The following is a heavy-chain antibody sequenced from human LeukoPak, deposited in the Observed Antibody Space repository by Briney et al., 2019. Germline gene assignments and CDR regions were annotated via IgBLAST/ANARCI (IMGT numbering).Heavy chain of an antibody. CDR3: ARDPRELYYSSGLNWFDP. CDR1: GFTFSSYW. D-gene: IGHD3-22*01. V-gene: IGHV3-7*01. J-gene: IGHJ5*02. CDR2: IRQDGSEK. Sequence: PGGSLRLSCVASGFTFSSYWMSWVRQAPGKGLEWVANIRQDGSEKYYVDSVKGRFTISRDNAKNSLYLQMNSLRAEDTAVYYCARDPRELYYSSGLNWFDPWGQGTLVTVSS.